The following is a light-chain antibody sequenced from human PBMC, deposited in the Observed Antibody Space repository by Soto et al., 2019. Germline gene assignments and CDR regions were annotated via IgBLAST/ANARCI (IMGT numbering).Light chain of an antibody. CDR2: GAS. Sequence: EIVLTQSPGTLSLSPGERATLSCRASQSVSSSYLAWYQQKPGQPPRLLIYGASNRATGIPARFSGSGSGTDFTLTISSLEPEDFAVYYCQQRSNWRITFGQGTRLEIK. J-gene: IGKJ5*01. CDR3: QQRSNWRIT. V-gene: IGKV3D-20*02. CDR1: QSVSSSY.